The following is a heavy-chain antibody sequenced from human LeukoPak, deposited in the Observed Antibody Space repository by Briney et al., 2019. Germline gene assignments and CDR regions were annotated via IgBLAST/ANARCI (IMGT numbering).Heavy chain of an antibody. D-gene: IGHD5-24*01. V-gene: IGHV3-49*04. CDR1: GFTFGDYA. CDR2: IRSKAYGGTT. CDR3: TRDRGGVATIIFDY. J-gene: IGHJ4*02. Sequence: PGGSLRLSCTASGFTFGDYAMSWVRQAPGKGLEWVGFIRSKAYGGTTEYAASVKGRFTISRDDSKSIAYLQMNSLKTEDTAVYYCTRDRGGVATIIFDYWGQGTLVTVSS.